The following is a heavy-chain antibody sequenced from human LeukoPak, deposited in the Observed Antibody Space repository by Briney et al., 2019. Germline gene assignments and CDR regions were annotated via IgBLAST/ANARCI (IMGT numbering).Heavy chain of an antibody. Sequence: GGSLRLSCAASGFTFSSYSMNWVRQAPGKGLEWVSYISSSSTTIYYADSVKGRFTISRDNAKNSLYLQMNSLRAEDTAVYYCARDYYDSSGYYNWFDPWGQGILVTVSS. J-gene: IGHJ5*02. CDR1: GFTFSSYS. CDR2: ISSSSTTI. D-gene: IGHD3-22*01. V-gene: IGHV3-48*01. CDR3: ARDYYDSSGYYNWFDP.